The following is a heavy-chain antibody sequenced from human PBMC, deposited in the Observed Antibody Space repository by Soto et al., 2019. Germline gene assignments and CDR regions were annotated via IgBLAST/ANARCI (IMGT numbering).Heavy chain of an antibody. CDR1: GGSISSGGYY. CDR3: ARLSSSGWPIDS. J-gene: IGHJ4*02. V-gene: IGHV4-31*03. Sequence: QVQLQESGPGLIKGSQTLTLTCTVSGGSISSGGYYWSWIRQHPGKGLEWIGYTYNSANTYQSRSLNSRVSISADTAKNQFARNLSSGTAADTAMYYCARLSSSGWPIDSWGQGTLVTVSS. D-gene: IGHD6-19*01. CDR2: TYNSANT.